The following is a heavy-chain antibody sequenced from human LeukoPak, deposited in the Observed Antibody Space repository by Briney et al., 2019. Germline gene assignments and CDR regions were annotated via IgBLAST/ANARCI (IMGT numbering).Heavy chain of an antibody. V-gene: IGHV6-1*01. D-gene: IGHD3-16*02. CDR2: TYYRSKWYN. CDR3: ARVVRVWGSYRSYNWFDP. J-gene: IGHJ5*02. Sequence: SQTLSLTCAISGDSVSSNSAAWNWIRQSPSRGLEWLGRTYYRSKWYNDYAVSVKSRITINPDTSKNQFSLQLNSVTPEDTAVYYCARVVRVWGSYRSYNWFDPWGQGTLVTVSS. CDR1: GDSVSSNSAA.